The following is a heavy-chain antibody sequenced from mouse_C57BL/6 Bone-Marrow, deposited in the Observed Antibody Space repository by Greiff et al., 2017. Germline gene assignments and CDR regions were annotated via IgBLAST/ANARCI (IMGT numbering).Heavy chain of an antibody. V-gene: IGHV1-81*01. CDR3: AKLGWLPYFY. Sequence: VPLQQSVAELARPGASVKLSCKASGYTFTSYGISWVKQRTGQGLEWIGEIYPRSGNTYYNEKFKGKATLTADKSSSTAYMELRSLTSEDSAVYFCAKLGWLPYFYWGKGTTLTVSS. D-gene: IGHD2-3*01. CDR2: IYPRSGNT. CDR1: GYTFTSYG. J-gene: IGHJ2*01.